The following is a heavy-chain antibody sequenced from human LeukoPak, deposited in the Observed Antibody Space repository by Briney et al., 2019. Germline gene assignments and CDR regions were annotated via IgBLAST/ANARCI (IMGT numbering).Heavy chain of an antibody. J-gene: IGHJ4*02. Sequence: GGSLRLSCTASEIIFDTYWMSWVRQAPGKGLEWVAYINRDGGETYYVDSVRGRFTISRDNARNSLYLQMSSLRVDDTAIYYCARSNQIGTTDYWGQGTLVTVSS. V-gene: IGHV3-7*03. CDR2: INRDGGET. CDR1: EIIFDTYW. CDR3: ARSNQIGTTDY. D-gene: IGHD1-1*01.